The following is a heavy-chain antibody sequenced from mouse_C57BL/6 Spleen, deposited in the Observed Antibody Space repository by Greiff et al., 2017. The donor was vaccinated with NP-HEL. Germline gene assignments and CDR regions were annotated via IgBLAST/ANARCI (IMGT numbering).Heavy chain of an antibody. V-gene: IGHV1-26*01. J-gene: IGHJ2*01. CDR1: GYTFTDYY. D-gene: IGHD1-1*01. CDR2: INPNNGGT. CDR3: ARDPRFITTVVAPYYFDY. Sequence: EVQLQQSGPELVKPGASVKISCKASGYTFTDYYMNWVKQSHGKSLEWIGDINPNNGGTSYNQKFKGKATLTVDKSSSTAYMELRSLTSEDSAVYYCARDPRFITTVVAPYYFDYWGQGTTLTVSS.